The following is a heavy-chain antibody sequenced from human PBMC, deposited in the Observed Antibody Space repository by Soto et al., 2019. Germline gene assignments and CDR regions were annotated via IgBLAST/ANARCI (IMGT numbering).Heavy chain of an antibody. CDR1: GYIFNSYG. D-gene: IGHD2-2*01. CDR3: ARGDCSSTSCSLLVDWFDP. CDR2: ISGYNGNT. Sequence: ASVKVSCKASGYIFNSYGISWVRQAPGQGLEWMGWISGYNGNTYYAQKLQGRVTMTTDTSTTTAYMELRSLRSDDTAVYYCARGDCSSTSCSLLVDWFDPWGQGTLVTVSS. V-gene: IGHV1-18*01. J-gene: IGHJ5*02.